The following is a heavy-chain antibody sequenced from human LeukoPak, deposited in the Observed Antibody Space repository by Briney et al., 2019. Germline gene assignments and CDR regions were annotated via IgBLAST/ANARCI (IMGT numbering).Heavy chain of an antibody. CDR3: AREPYGSGTFDY. CDR2: IYYSGST. D-gene: IGHD3-10*01. V-gene: IGHV4-59*01. CDR1: GGSISSYY. J-gene: IGHJ4*02. Sequence: PSETLPLTCTVSGGSISSYYWSWIRQPPGKGLEWIGYIYYSGSTNYNPSLKSRVTISVDTSKNQFSLKLSSVTAADTAEYYCAREPYGSGTFDYWGQGTLVTVSA.